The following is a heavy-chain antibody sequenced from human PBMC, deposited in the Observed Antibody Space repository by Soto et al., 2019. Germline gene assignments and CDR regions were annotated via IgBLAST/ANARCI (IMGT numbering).Heavy chain of an antibody. CDR3: AKLPYYDILTGYPRFDY. D-gene: IGHD3-9*01. Sequence: PGGSLRLSCAASGFTFSSYAMSWVRQAPGKRLEWVSAISGSGGSTYHADSVKGRFTISRDNSKNTLYLQMNSLRAEDTAVYYCAKLPYYDILTGYPRFDYWGQGTLVTVSS. CDR1: GFTFSSYA. CDR2: ISGSGGST. V-gene: IGHV3-23*01. J-gene: IGHJ4*02.